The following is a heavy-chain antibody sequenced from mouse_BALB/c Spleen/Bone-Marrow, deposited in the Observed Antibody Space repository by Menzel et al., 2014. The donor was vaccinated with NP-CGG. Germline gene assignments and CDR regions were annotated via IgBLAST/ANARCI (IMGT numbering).Heavy chain of an antibody. CDR1: GFDFSRYW. J-gene: IGHJ3*01. CDR3: AGFITSVEGFAY. CDR2: INPDSSTI. Sequence: EVHLVESGGGLVQPGGSLKLSCAASGFDFSRYWMSWVRQAPGKGLEWIGEINPDSSTITYTPSLKDKFVISRDNAKNTLYLQMSKVRSEDTALYYCAGFITSVEGFAYWGQGTLVTVPA. D-gene: IGHD1-1*01. V-gene: IGHV4-1*02.